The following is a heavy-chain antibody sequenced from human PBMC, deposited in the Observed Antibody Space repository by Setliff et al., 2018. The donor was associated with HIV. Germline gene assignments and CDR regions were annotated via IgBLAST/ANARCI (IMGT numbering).Heavy chain of an antibody. Sequence: SETLSLTCTVSGGSISSGSYYWSWIRQPAGKGLEWIGRIYTSGSTNYNPSLKSRVTISVDTSKNQFSLKLSSVTAADTAVYYCARNQRVGATIFDYWGQGTLVTVSS. CDR2: IYTSGST. CDR3: ARNQRVGATIFDY. CDR1: GGSISSGSYY. J-gene: IGHJ4*02. V-gene: IGHV4-61*02. D-gene: IGHD1-26*01.